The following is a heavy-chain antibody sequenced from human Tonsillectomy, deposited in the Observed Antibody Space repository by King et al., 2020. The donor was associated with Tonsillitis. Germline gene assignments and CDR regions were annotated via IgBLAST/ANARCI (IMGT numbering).Heavy chain of an antibody. J-gene: IGHJ4*02. Sequence: QLQESGPRLVKPSETLSLTFTVSGGPISNSSYYWGWIRQPPGKGMEYIGNIYYTGSTYYNPSLKSRVTLSVDTSKNQFSLKLSSVTVADTAVYYCARLLWFGEWNWGQGTLVTVSS. V-gene: IGHV4-39*01. CDR1: GGPISNSSYY. CDR3: ARLLWFGEWN. D-gene: IGHD3-10*01. CDR2: IYYTGST.